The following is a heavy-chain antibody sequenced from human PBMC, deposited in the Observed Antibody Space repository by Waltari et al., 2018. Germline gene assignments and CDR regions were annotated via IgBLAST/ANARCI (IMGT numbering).Heavy chain of an antibody. J-gene: IGHJ4*02. V-gene: IGHV4-39*07. CDR2: IYYSGST. Sequence: QLQLQESGPGLVKPSETLSLTCTVSGGSISSSSYYWGWIRQPPGKGLEWIGSIYYSGSTYYNPSLKSRVTISVDTSKNQFSLKLSSVTAADTAVYYCARDAGSGSYTVNYFDYWGQGTLVTVSS. D-gene: IGHD3-10*01. CDR1: GGSISSSSYY. CDR3: ARDAGSGSYTVNYFDY.